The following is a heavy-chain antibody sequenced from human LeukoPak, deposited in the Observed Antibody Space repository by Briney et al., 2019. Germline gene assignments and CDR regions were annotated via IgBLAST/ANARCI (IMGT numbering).Heavy chain of an antibody. J-gene: IGHJ4*02. CDR3: ARDRGYCSGDSCYPNYFDY. D-gene: IGHD2-15*01. V-gene: IGHV1-46*01. CDR1: GYTFTIYY. Sequence: GASVKVSCKASGYTFTIYYMHWVRQAPGQGLEWMGIINPSGGSTIYAQNFQGRLTMTRDMSTSTVYMELSSLRSEDTAVYYCARDRGYCSGDSCYPNYFDYWGQGTLVTVSS. CDR2: INPSGGST.